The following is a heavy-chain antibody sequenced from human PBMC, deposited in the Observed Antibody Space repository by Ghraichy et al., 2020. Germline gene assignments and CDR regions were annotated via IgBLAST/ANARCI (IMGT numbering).Heavy chain of an antibody. Sequence: GSLRLSCAASGFTFSSYAMSWVRQAPGKGLEWVSAISGSGGNTYYADSVKGRVTFSRDNSKNTLYLQMNSLSAEDTAVYYCAKDVGRGGGSCFHHWGQGTLVTVSS. J-gene: IGHJ1*01. CDR3: AKDVGRGGGSCFHH. V-gene: IGHV3-23*01. D-gene: IGHD2-15*01. CDR2: ISGSGGNT. CDR1: GFTFSSYA.